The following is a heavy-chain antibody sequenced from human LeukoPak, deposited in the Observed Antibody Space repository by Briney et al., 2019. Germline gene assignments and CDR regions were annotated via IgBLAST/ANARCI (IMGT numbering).Heavy chain of an antibody. CDR2: ITGTGGST. J-gene: IGHJ3*01. CDR1: GFTFSSYA. CDR3: AKVRDTRDWYKDAFDV. Sequence: GGSLRLSCAASGFTFSSYAMSWVRQAPGKGLEWVSAITGTGGSTYYVASVKGRFTVPRDNSRNTLYLQMSSLRAEDSAMYYCAKVRDTRDWYKDAFDVWGQGTRVTVSS. V-gene: IGHV3-23*01. D-gene: IGHD6-19*01.